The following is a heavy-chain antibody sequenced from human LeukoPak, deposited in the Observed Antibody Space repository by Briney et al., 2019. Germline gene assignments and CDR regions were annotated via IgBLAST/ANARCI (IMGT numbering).Heavy chain of an antibody. CDR3: ARAGSGSYYNAPDY. J-gene: IGHJ4*02. Sequence: GGSLRLSCAASGFTFSSYAMHWVRQAPGKGLEYVSAISSNGGSTYYANSVKGRFTISRDNSKNTLYLQMGSLRAEDMAVYYCARAGSGSYYNAPDYWGQRTLGTVSS. CDR1: GFTFSSYA. V-gene: IGHV3-64*01. CDR2: ISSNGGST. D-gene: IGHD3-10*01.